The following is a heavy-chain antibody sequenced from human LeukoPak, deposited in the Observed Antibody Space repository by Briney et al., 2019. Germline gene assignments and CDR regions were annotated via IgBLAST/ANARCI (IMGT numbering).Heavy chain of an antibody. Sequence: GGSLRLSCAASGFTFSSYAMSWVRQAPGKGLEWVSGISGSGGSAYYADSVKGRFTISRDNSKNTLYLQMNILRADDTAVYYCAKDRLGTSRGYYFDYWGQGTLVTVSS. CDR1: GFTFSSYA. CDR2: ISGSGGSA. CDR3: AKDRLGTSRGYYFDY. D-gene: IGHD1-14*01. V-gene: IGHV3-23*01. J-gene: IGHJ4*02.